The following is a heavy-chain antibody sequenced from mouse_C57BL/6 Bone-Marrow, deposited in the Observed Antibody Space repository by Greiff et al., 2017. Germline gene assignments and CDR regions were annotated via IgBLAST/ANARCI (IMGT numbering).Heavy chain of an antibody. Sequence: QVQLQQSGAELVKPGASVKLSCKASGYTFTSYWMHWVKQRPGQGLEWIGMIHPTSGSTNYNEKFKSKATLTVDKSSSTAYMQLSSLTSEDSAVYYCARNAYYSNWDYWGQGTTLTVSS. J-gene: IGHJ2*01. CDR1: GYTFTSYW. V-gene: IGHV1-64*01. CDR2: IHPTSGST. CDR3: ARNAYYSNWDY. D-gene: IGHD2-5*01.